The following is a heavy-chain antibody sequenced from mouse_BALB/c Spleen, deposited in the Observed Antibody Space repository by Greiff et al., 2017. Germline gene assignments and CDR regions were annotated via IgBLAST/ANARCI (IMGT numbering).Heavy chain of an antibody. CDR3: ARHLAGTYGYDGFDY. J-gene: IGHJ2*01. D-gene: IGHD2-2*01. Sequence: EVKLVESGGGLVKPGGSLKLSCAASGFTFSSYAMSWVRQTPEKRLEWVATISSGGSYTYYPDSVKGRFTISRDNAKNTLYLQMSSLRSEDTAMYYCARHLAGTYGYDGFDYWGQGTTLTVSS. V-gene: IGHV5-9-3*01. CDR2: ISSGGSYT. CDR1: GFTFSSYA.